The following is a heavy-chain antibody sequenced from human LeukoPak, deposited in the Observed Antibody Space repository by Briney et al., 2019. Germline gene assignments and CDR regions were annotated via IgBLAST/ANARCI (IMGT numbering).Heavy chain of an antibody. J-gene: IGHJ3*02. CDR1: GGSISSYY. Sequence: PSETLSLTCTVSGGSISSYYWSWIRQPPGKGLEWIGYIYYSGSTNYNPSLKSRVTISVDTSKNQFSLKLSSVTAADTAVYYCAGVIVATIGTSWTDAFDIWGQGTMVTVSS. D-gene: IGHD5-12*01. CDR2: IYYSGST. V-gene: IGHV4-59*01. CDR3: AGVIVATIGTSWTDAFDI.